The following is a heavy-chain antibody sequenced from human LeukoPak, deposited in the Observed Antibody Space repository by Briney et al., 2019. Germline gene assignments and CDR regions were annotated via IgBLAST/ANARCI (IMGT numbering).Heavy chain of an antibody. Sequence: GGSLRLSCAASGFTYSSYSMNWVRQGPGKGLEWVSSISSSSSYIYYADSVKGRFTISRDNAKNSLYLQMNSLRAEDTAVYYCARSRENYYYDSSGYFDYWGQGTLVTVSS. J-gene: IGHJ4*02. CDR3: ARSRENYYYDSSGYFDY. CDR1: GFTYSSYS. V-gene: IGHV3-21*01. D-gene: IGHD3-22*01. CDR2: ISSSSSYI.